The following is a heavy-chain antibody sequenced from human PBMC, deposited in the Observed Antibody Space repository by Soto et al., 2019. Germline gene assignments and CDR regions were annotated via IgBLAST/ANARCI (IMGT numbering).Heavy chain of an antibody. D-gene: IGHD3-10*01. CDR1: GFTFSSYA. J-gene: IGHJ4*02. CDR2: ISGSGGST. CDR3: AGGVLLWFGELPPHFDY. V-gene: IGHV3-23*01. Sequence: GGSLRLSCAASGFTFSSYAMSWVRQAPGKGLEWVSAISGSGGSTYYADSVKGRFTIARENSKNTLYLQMNSLRAEDTAVYYCAGGVLLWFGELPPHFDYWGQGTLVTVSS.